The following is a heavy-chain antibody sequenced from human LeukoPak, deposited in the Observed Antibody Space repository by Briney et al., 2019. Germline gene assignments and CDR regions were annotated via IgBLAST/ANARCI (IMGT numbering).Heavy chain of an antibody. CDR3: AKMVHTEQWLVPFDY. CDR2: IGGSGDNT. J-gene: IGHJ4*02. CDR1: GFTFTNYA. V-gene: IGHV3-23*01. Sequence: GGSLRLSCAASGFTFTNYAMSWVRQAPGKGLEWVSAIGGSGDNTYYADSVKGRFTISRDNSKNTLYLQMSSLRAEDTAVYYCAKMVHTEQWLVPFDYWGQGTLVTVSS. D-gene: IGHD6-19*01.